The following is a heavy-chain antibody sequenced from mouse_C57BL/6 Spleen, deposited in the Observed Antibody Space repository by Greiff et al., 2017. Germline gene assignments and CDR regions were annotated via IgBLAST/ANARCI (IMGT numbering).Heavy chain of an antibody. V-gene: IGHV1-61*01. CDR1: GYTFTSYW. CDR2: IYPSDSET. Sequence: QVQLKQPGAELVRPGSSVKLSCKASGYTFTSYWMDWVKQRPGQGLEWIGNIYPSDSETHYTQKFKDKATLTVDKSSSTAYMQLSSLTSEDSAVYYCARAGYYEDGYFDVWGTGTTVTVSS. J-gene: IGHJ1*03. D-gene: IGHD2-3*01. CDR3: ARAGYYEDGYFDV.